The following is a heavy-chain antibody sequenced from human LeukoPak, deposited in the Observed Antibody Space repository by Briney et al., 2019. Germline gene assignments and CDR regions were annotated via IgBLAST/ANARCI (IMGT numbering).Heavy chain of an antibody. CDR3: ARGNRLLFRAFDY. D-gene: IGHD2-15*01. J-gene: IGHJ4*02. V-gene: IGHV4-34*01. CDR1: GGSFSGYY. CDR2: INHSGST. Sequence: SETLSLTCAVYGGSFSGYYWSWLRQPPGKGLEGIGVINHSGSTNYNPSLTSRVTISVDTSKKQFSLKLSSVTAADTAVYYCARGNRLLFRAFDYWGQGTLVTVSS.